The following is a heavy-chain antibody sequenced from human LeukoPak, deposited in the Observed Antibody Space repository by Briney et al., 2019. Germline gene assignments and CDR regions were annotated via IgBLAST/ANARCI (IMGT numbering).Heavy chain of an antibody. CDR2: VSDDGNNI. Sequence: GGSLRLSCAASGFTSSNYPMHWVRQAPGKGLEWVAVVSDDGNNIYYADSVKGRFTISRDNSKNTLYLQTNSLRAEDTALYYCVRDRDSTGYYDYWGQGTLVTVSS. D-gene: IGHD3-22*01. J-gene: IGHJ4*02. CDR1: GFTSSNYP. CDR3: VRDRDSTGYYDY. V-gene: IGHV3-30*04.